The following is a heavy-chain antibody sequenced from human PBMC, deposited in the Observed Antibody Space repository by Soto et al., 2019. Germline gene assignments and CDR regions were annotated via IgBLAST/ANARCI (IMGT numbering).Heavy chain of an antibody. D-gene: IGHD4-4*01. CDR2: IGDTGTFI. V-gene: IGHV3-21*01. CDR3: ARDQRYLRQGYSDY. J-gene: IGHJ4*02. Sequence: EVQLVESGGGLVKPGGSLRLSCVGSAFIFSDHSMNWVRQAPGKGLEWVTSIGDTGTFIYYADSLKGRFTISRDNAKNSLFLQMDSLRPEDTAVYYCARDQRYLRQGYSDYWGQGTLVTVSS. CDR1: AFIFSDHS.